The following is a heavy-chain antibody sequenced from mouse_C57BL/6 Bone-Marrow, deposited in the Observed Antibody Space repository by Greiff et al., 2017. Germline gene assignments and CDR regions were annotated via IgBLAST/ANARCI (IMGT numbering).Heavy chain of an antibody. Sequence: VQLQQSGAELAKPGASVKLSCKASGYTFTSSWMHWVQQRPGQGLEWIGYINPSSGYTKYNQKFKDKATLTAAKSSSTAYMQLSSLTYEDSAVYYCAREGSNYVDYFDYWGQGTTLTVSS. CDR1: GYTFTSSW. CDR2: INPSSGYT. V-gene: IGHV1-7*01. CDR3: AREGSNYVDYFDY. D-gene: IGHD2-5*01. J-gene: IGHJ2*01.